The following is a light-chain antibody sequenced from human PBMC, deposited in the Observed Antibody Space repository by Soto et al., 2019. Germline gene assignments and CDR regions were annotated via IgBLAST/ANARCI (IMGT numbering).Light chain of an antibody. CDR3: CSYAGANTF. Sequence: QSALAQPASVTGSPGQSITISCTGTSSDVGSYNLVSWYQQHPGKAPKLLIFESSKRPSGVSNRFSGSKSGTTASATISGLQSEDQADYYGCSYAGANTFFGAATKVTAL. CDR1: SSDVGSYNL. V-gene: IGLV2-23*03. CDR2: ESS. J-gene: IGLJ1*01.